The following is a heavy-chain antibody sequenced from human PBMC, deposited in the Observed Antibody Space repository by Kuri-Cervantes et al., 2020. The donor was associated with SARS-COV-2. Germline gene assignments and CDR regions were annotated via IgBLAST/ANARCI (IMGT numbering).Heavy chain of an antibody. CDR1: GFTFSSYA. CDR2: ISGSGGST. D-gene: IGHD3-9*01. V-gene: IGHV3-23*01. CDR3: AKADWANYYYYYGMDV. J-gene: IGHJ6*02. Sequence: GESLKISCAASGFTFSSYAMSWVRQAPGKGLEWVSAISGSGGSTYYADSVKGRFTISRDNSKNTLYLQMNSLRAEDTAVYYCAKADWANYYYYYGMDVWGQGTRSPSP.